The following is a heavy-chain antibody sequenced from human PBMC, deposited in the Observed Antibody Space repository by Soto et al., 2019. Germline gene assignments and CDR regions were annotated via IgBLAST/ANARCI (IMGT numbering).Heavy chain of an antibody. CDR2: ISGDGGST. D-gene: IGHD3-16*02. CDR1: GFTFDDYA. J-gene: IGHJ4*02. V-gene: IGHV3-43*02. Sequence: GSLRLSCAASGFTFDDYAMHWVRQAPGKGLEWVSLISGDGGSTYYADSVKGRFTISRDNSKNSLYLQMNSLRTEDTALYYCAKEGLRLGELSFDYWGQGTLVTVSS. CDR3: AKEGLRLGELSFDY.